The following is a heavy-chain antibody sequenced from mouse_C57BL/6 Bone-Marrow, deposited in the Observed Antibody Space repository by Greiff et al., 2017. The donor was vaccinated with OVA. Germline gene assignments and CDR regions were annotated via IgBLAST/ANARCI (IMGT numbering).Heavy chain of an antibody. V-gene: IGHV1-82*01. CDR2: IYPGDGDT. D-gene: IGHD2-2*01. J-gene: IGHJ3*01. Sequence: QVQLQQSGPELVKPGASVKISCKASGYAFSSSWMNWVKQRPGKGLEWIGRIYPGDGDTNYNGKFKGKATLTADKSSSTAYMQLSSLTSEDSAVYFCARGGYDDGAWFAYWGQGTLVTVSA. CDR3: ARGGYDDGAWFAY. CDR1: GYAFSSSW.